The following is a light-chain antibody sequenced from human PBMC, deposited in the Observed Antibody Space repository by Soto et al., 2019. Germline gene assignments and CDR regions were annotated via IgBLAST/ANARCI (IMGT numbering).Light chain of an antibody. Sequence: DIVLTQSPATLSLSPGERATLSCRAIQSVSSYLAWYQQKPGQAPRLLIYDASNRATGIPDRFSGSGSGTDFTLTINRLEPEDFAVYYCQHYGNSPPSVTFGPGTKVDIK. CDR3: QHYGNSPPSVT. J-gene: IGKJ3*01. V-gene: IGKV3-20*01. CDR1: QSVSSY. CDR2: DAS.